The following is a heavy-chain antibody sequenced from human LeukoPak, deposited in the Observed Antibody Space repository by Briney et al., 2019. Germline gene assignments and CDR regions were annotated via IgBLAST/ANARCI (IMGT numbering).Heavy chain of an antibody. J-gene: IGHJ5*02. CDR1: GGSISSYY. Sequence: SKTLSLTCTVSGGSISSYYWSWIRQPPGKGLEWIGYIYYSGSTNYNPSLKSRVTISVDTSKNQFSLKLSSVTAADTAVYYCARGPNWFDPWGQGTLVTVSS. V-gene: IGHV4-59*01. CDR3: ARGPNWFDP. CDR2: IYYSGST.